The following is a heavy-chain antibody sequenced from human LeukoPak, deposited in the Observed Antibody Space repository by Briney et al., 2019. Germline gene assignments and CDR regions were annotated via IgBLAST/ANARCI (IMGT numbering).Heavy chain of an antibody. J-gene: IGHJ4*02. V-gene: IGHV4-59*08. Sequence: SETLSLTCSVSGGSISGYYWSWIRQPPGKGLEWIGCVYNRGSTYYNSSLKSRVTISLDTSRNQFYLRLSSVTAADTAVYYCTRSRTNNNAYNELDYWGQGTLATVSS. CDR3: TRSRTNNNAYNELDY. CDR2: VYNRGST. D-gene: IGHD5-24*01. CDR1: GGSISGYY.